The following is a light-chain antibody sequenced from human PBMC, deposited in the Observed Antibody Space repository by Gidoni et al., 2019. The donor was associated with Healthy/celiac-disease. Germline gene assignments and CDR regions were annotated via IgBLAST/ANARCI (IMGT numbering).Light chain of an antibody. CDR3: QQYNSYSGYT. Sequence: DIQMTQSPSTLSASVGDRVTITCRASQSISSCLAWYHQKPGKAPNLLIYKASSLESGVPSRCSGSGSGTEFTLTISSLQPDEFATYYCQQYNSYSGYTFGQGTKLEIK. CDR2: KAS. V-gene: IGKV1-5*03. J-gene: IGKJ2*01. CDR1: QSISSC.